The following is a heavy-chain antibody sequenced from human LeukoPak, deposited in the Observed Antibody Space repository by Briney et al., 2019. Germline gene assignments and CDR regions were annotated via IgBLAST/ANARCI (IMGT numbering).Heavy chain of an antibody. Sequence: GASVKVSCKASGYTFTSYGISWVRQAPGQGLEWMGWISAYNGNTNYAQKLQGRVTITTDTSTSTAYMELRSLRSDDTAVYYCAREMYCSGGSCYYFDYWGQGTLVTVSS. V-gene: IGHV1-18*01. CDR2: ISAYNGNT. D-gene: IGHD2-15*01. J-gene: IGHJ4*02. CDR3: AREMYCSGGSCYYFDY. CDR1: GYTFTSYG.